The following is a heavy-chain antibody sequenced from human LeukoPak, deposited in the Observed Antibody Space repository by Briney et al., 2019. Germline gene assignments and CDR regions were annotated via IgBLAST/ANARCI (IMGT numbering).Heavy chain of an antibody. CDR2: INAANGNT. Sequence: ASVKVSCKTSGYNFINYPIHWVRQAPGQRPEWMGWINAANGNTKYSQKFQGRVTITRDTSASTAYMELSSLRSDDTAVYYCARDSLGDYGDYVARAYYYGMDVWGQGTTVTVSS. CDR3: ARDSLGDYGDYVARAYYYGMDV. D-gene: IGHD4-17*01. J-gene: IGHJ6*02. CDR1: GYNFINYP. V-gene: IGHV1-3*01.